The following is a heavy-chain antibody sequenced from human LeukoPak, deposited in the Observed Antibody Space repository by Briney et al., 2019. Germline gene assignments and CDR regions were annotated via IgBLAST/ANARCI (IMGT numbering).Heavy chain of an antibody. Sequence: GGSLRLSCAASGFTFSNTWMSWVRQAPGKGLEWVGRIKSKTDGGTTDYAAPVKGRFTISRDDSKNTLYLQMNSLKTEDTAVYYCTTDVLGYCSGGSCYYFDYWGQGTLVTVSS. CDR1: GFTFSNTW. V-gene: IGHV3-15*01. D-gene: IGHD2-15*01. J-gene: IGHJ4*02. CDR2: IKSKTDGGTT. CDR3: TTDVLGYCSGGSCYYFDY.